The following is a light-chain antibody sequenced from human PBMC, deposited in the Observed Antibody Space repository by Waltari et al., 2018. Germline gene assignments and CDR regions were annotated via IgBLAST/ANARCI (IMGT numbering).Light chain of an antibody. V-gene: IGKV3-20*01. Sequence: EGVLTQSPGPLSLSPGARATLACRASQSVGTSLAWYRQKPGQAPRLLIYGASRRATGIPDRFSGSGSGTDFSLTISRLEPEDFAVYYCQHYVRLPATFGQGTKVEI. CDR2: GAS. CDR3: QHYVRLPAT. J-gene: IGKJ1*01. CDR1: QSVGTS.